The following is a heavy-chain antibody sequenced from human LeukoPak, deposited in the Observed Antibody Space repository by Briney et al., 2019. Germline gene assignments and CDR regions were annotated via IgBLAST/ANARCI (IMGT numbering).Heavy chain of an antibody. CDR3: ARNGSSCRGYYYYYYGMDV. V-gene: IGHV5-51*01. J-gene: IGHJ6*02. Sequence: GESLKISCKGSGYSFTSYWIGWVRQMPGKGLEWMGIIYPGDSDTRYSPSFQGQVTISADKAISTAYLQCSSLKASDTASHYSARNGSSCRGYYYYYYGMDVWGQGTTVTVSS. CDR2: IYPGDSDT. D-gene: IGHD2-15*01. CDR1: GYSFTSYW.